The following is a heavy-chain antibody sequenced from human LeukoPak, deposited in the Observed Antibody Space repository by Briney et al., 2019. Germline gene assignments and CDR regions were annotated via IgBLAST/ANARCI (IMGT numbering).Heavy chain of an antibody. J-gene: IGHJ4*02. CDR1: GLAFSSYG. CDR3: AKGGQSWLPYFDY. V-gene: IGHV3-33*06. CDR2: IWYDGSNK. D-gene: IGHD5-24*01. Sequence: GGSLRLSCAASGLAFSSYGMHWVRQAPGKGLEWVAVIWYDGSNKYYADSVKGRFTISRDNSKNTLYLQMNSLRAEDTAVYYCAKGGQSWLPYFDYWGQGTLVTVSS.